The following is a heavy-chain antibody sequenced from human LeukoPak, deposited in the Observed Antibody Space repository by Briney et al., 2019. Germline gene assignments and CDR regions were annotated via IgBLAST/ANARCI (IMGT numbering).Heavy chain of an antibody. V-gene: IGHV1-69*04. J-gene: IGHJ6*02. D-gene: IGHD5-18*01. CDR2: IIPILGIA. CDR3: ARDLPQLWLMDAMDV. Sequence: SVKVSCKASGYTFNSSYMHWVRQAPGQGLEWMGRIIPILGIANYAQKFQGRVTITADKSTSTAYMELSSLRSEDAAVYYCARDLPQLWLMDAMDVWGQGTTVTVSS. CDR1: GYTFNSSY.